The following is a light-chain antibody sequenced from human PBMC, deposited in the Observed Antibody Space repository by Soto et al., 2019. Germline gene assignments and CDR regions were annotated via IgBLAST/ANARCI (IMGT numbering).Light chain of an antibody. CDR3: SSYTSSSTYV. CDR2: EVS. V-gene: IGLV2-14*01. CDR1: SSDVGGYNY. Sequence: QSALTQPASVSGSPGQSITISCTGTSSDVGGYNYVSWYQHHPGKAPKLLIYEVSYRPSGVSDRFSGSKSANTASLPISGLQAEDEADYYCSSYTSSSTYVFGTGTKVTVL. J-gene: IGLJ1*01.